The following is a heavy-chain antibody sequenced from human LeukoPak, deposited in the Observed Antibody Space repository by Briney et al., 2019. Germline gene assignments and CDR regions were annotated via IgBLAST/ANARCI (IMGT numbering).Heavy chain of an antibody. J-gene: IGHJ4*02. Sequence: GGSLRLSCAASGFTFSSYAMSWVRQAPGKGLEWVSAISGSGGSTYYADSVKGRFTTSRDNSKNTLYLQMNSLRAEDTAVYYCAKDFGQWLVATFDYWGQGTLVTVSS. CDR2: ISGSGGST. CDR1: GFTFSSYA. V-gene: IGHV3-23*01. CDR3: AKDFGQWLVATFDY. D-gene: IGHD6-19*01.